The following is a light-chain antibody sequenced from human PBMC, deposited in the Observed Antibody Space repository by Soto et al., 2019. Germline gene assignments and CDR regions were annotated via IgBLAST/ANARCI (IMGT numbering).Light chain of an antibody. Sequence: QSVLTQPPSASGTPGQRVTISCSGSSSKIGTNSVSWYQQLPGTAPKLLIYNNNRRPSGVPDRFFGSKSGTSASLVISGLQSEDDADYYCASWDDSLNAHDFGTGTKVTVL. CDR1: SSKIGTNS. J-gene: IGLJ1*01. CDR2: NNN. V-gene: IGLV1-44*01. CDR3: ASWDDSLNAHD.